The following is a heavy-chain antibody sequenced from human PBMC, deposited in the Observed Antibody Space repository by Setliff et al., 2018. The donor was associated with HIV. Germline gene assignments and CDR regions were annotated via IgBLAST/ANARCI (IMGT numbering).Heavy chain of an antibody. V-gene: IGHV4-38-2*01. Sequence: SETLSLTCDVSGYSISSGYYWGWIRQPPGRGLEWSGSIYHSGTIFYKPSRKSRLAISLDTAKNHYSLNLTPVTAADTAVYFCSRHRANWGGPLVYWGQGTLVT. D-gene: IGHD3-16*01. CDR3: SRHRANWGGPLVY. CDR1: GYSISSGYY. J-gene: IGHJ4*02. CDR2: IYHSGTI.